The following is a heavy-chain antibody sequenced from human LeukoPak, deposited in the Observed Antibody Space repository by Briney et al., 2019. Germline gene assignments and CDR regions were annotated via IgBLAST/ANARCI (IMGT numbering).Heavy chain of an antibody. Sequence: GGSLRLSCAASGFTFSSYEMNWVRQAPGKGLEWVSYISSSGSTIYYADSVKGRFTISRDNAKNSLYLQMNSLRAEDTALYYCAKDLMYYYDNSGFVNDYWGQGTLVTVSS. CDR2: ISSSGSTI. D-gene: IGHD3-22*01. V-gene: IGHV3-48*03. CDR1: GFTFSSYE. J-gene: IGHJ4*02. CDR3: AKDLMYYYDNSGFVNDY.